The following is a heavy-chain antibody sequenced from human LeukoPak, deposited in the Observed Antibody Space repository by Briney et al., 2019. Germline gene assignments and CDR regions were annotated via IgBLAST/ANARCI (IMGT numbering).Heavy chain of an antibody. CDR2: INSGSSYM. CDR1: GFSFSTYS. CDR3: AGGIDY. Sequence: GGSLRLSCAASGFSFSTYSINWVRQAPGKGLEWVSSINSGSSYMPYADSVRGRFPISRDNAKNSVYRQMNSLRVEDTAVYYCAGGIDYWGRGTLVTVSP. V-gene: IGHV3-21*06. J-gene: IGHJ4*02.